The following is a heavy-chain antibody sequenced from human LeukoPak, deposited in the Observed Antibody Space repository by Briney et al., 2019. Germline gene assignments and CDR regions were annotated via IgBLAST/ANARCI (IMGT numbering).Heavy chain of an antibody. CDR1: GYTFTAYQ. CDR3: ARENGDGSYNRDFDY. V-gene: IGHV1-2*02. J-gene: IGHJ4*02. Sequence: ASVKVSCKASGYTFTAYQHWVRQAPGQGLEWMGWINPNTGGAKYAQKFQGRVTMTRNTSISTAYMELSSLRSEDTAVYYCARENGDGSYNRDFDYWGQGTLVTVSS. D-gene: IGHD1-26*01. CDR2: INPNTGGA.